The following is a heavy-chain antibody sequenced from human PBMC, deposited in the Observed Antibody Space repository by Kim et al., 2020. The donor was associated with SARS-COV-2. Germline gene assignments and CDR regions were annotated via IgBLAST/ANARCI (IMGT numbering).Heavy chain of an antibody. D-gene: IGHD3-10*01. Sequence: SVQGRFTISRDHSKSTVYLQMNSLRAEDTAVYYCAKDRSGGSGTYSNFDYWGQGTLVTVSS. J-gene: IGHJ4*02. CDR3: AKDRSGGSGTYSNFDY. V-gene: IGHV3-23*01.